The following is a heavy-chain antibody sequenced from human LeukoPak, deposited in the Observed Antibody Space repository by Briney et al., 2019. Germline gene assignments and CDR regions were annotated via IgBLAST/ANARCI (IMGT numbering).Heavy chain of an antibody. CDR1: GGTFSSYA. J-gene: IGHJ4*02. CDR3: ARDGRDYDFWSGYYPLYYFDY. Sequence: SVKVSCKASGGTFSSYAISWVRQAPGRGLEWMGGIIPIFGTANYAQKFQGRVTITADESTSTAYMELSSLRSEDTAVYYCARDGRDYDFWSGYYPLYYFDYWGQGTLVTVSS. V-gene: IGHV1-69*13. CDR2: IIPIFGTA. D-gene: IGHD3-3*01.